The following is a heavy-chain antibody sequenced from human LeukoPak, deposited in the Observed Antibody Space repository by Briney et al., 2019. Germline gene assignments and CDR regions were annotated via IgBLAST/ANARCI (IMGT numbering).Heavy chain of an antibody. Sequence: ASVNVSCKTSGYTFTTYYMHWVRQAPGQGPEWMGWISPNSGGTKYAQKFQGRVTMTRDTSISTAYMELSGLTSDDTAVYYCARKAYDSSGLGYWGQGTLVTVSS. CDR2: ISPNSGGT. V-gene: IGHV1-2*02. J-gene: IGHJ4*02. CDR3: ARKAYDSSGLGY. CDR1: GYTFTTYY. D-gene: IGHD3-22*01.